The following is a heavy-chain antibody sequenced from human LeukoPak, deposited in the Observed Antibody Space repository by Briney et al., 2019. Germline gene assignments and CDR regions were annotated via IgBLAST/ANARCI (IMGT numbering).Heavy chain of an antibody. J-gene: IGHJ5*02. CDR1: GFTFSSYW. CDR3: AKDSVGGQNWFDP. V-gene: IGHV3-30*02. D-gene: IGHD2-15*01. CDR2: IRYDGSHQ. Sequence: GGSLRLSCAASGFTFSSYWMSWVRQPSGKGLEWVAFIRYDGSHQYYADSVKGRVTISRDNSKNTLYLQMNSLRPEDTAVYYCAKDSVGGQNWFDPWGQGTLVTVSS.